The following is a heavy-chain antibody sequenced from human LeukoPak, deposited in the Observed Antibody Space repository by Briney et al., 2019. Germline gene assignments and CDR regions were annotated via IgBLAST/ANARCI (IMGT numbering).Heavy chain of an antibody. CDR1: GFTFSSYA. V-gene: IGHV3-30-3*01. CDR3: ARESRTMIVVVITTTYYYGIDV. Sequence: GGSLRLSCAASGFTFSSYAMHWVRQAPGKRLEWVAVISYDGSNKYYADSVKGRFTISRDNSKNTLYLQMNSLRAEDTAVYYCARESRTMIVVVITTTYYYGIDVWGQGTTVTVSS. CDR2: ISYDGSNK. D-gene: IGHD3-22*01. J-gene: IGHJ6*02.